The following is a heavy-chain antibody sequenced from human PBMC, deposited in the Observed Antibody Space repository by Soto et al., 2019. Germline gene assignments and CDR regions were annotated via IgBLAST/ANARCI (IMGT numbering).Heavy chain of an antibody. CDR3: AKGGSGNYLTYYYYYGMDV. CDR1: GFSLSNNV. CDR2: ISYDGNNK. V-gene: IGHV3-30*18. J-gene: IGHJ6*02. Sequence: GVSLRLSCAASGFSLSNNVMHWVRQAPGKGLGWVAVISYDGNNKYYADSVKGRFTISRDNSKNTVYLEMNNLRAEDTAMYYCAKGGSGNYLTYYYYYGMDVWGQGTTVTVSS. D-gene: IGHD3-22*01.